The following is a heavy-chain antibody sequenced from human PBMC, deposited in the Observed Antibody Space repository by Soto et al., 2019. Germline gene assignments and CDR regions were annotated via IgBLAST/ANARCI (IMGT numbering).Heavy chain of an antibody. V-gene: IGHV4-31*03. J-gene: IGHJ1*01. CDR3: AIYDSSGSRGFQH. CDR1: GGSISSGGYY. Sequence: QVQLQESGPGLVKPSQTLSLTCTVSGGSISSGGYYWSWIRQHPGKGLEWIGYIYYSGSTYYNPSXXXRXXISVDTSKNQFSLKLSSVTAADTAAYYCAIYDSSGSRGFQHWGQGTLVTVSS. D-gene: IGHD3-22*01. CDR2: IYYSGST.